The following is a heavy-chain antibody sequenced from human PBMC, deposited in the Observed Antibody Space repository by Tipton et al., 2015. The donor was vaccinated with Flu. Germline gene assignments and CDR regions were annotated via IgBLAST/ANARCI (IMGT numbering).Heavy chain of an antibody. CDR1: GGSISGGSYY. D-gene: IGHD5-24*01. CDR2: MYGTGKT. Sequence: TLSLTCTVSGGSISGGSYYWSWIRQPSGRGLEWIGRMYGTGKTNYNPSLNGRVTISLDASKNQVSLKLNSVTAADTAVYYCAGDHPYNEDGMDVWGQGTTVTVSS. V-gene: IGHV4-61*02. J-gene: IGHJ6*02. CDR3: AGDHPYNEDGMDV.